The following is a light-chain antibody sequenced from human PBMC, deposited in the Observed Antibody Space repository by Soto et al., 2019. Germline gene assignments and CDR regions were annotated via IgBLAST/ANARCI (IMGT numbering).Light chain of an antibody. CDR1: QSVSSSY. Sequence: EIVLTQSPGTLSLSPGERATLSCRASQSVSSSYLAWYQQKPGQGPRLLIYGASSRATGIPDRFSSSGSGTDFTLTIRRLEPEDIAVYCCQQYGSSLTFSGGTKVQLK. CDR3: QQYGSSLT. CDR2: GAS. V-gene: IGKV3-20*01. J-gene: IGKJ4*01.